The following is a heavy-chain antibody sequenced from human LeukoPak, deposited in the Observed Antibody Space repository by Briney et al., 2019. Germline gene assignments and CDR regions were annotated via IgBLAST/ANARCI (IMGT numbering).Heavy chain of an antibody. D-gene: IGHD3-16*01. CDR2: IYYSGST. V-gene: IGHV4-59*01. Sequence: PSETLSLTCAVYGGSFSGYYWSWIRQPPGKGLEWIGYIYYSGSTNYNPSLKSRVTISVDTSKNQFSLKLSSVTAADTAVYYCARVGHYYYYGMDVWGQGTTVTVSS. CDR1: GGSFSGYY. J-gene: IGHJ6*02. CDR3: ARVGHYYYYGMDV.